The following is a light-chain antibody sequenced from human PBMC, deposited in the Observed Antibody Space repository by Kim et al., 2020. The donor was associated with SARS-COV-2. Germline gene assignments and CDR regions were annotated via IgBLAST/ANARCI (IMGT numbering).Light chain of an antibody. CDR3: QQYYSTPYT. J-gene: IGKJ2*01. CDR1: QSVLPNNKNY. Sequence: DIVMTQSPDSLAVSLGERATINCKSSQSVLPNNKNYLAWYQQKPGQPPKLLIYWASTRESGVPDRFSGSGSGTDFTLTVSSLQAEDVAVYYCQQYYSTPYTFGQGTKLEI. CDR2: WAS. V-gene: IGKV4-1*01.